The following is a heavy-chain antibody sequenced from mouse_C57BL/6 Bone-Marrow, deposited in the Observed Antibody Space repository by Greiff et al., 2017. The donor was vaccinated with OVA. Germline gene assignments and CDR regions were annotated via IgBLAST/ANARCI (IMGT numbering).Heavy chain of an antibody. V-gene: IGHV1-81*01. CDR2: IYPRSGNT. CDR1: GYTFTSYG. Sequence: VKLVESGAELARPGASVKLSCKASGYTFTSYGISWVKQRTGQGLEWIGEIYPRSGNTYYNEKFKGKATLTADKSSSTAYMELRSLTSEDSAVYFCARKGYYGSSRGFAYWGQGTLVTVSA. J-gene: IGHJ3*01. CDR3: ARKGYYGSSRGFAY. D-gene: IGHD1-1*01.